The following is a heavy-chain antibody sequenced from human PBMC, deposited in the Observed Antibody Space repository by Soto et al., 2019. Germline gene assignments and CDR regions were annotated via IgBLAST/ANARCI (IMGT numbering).Heavy chain of an antibody. D-gene: IGHD6-19*01. Sequence: QIILNESGPTLVKPTQTLTLTCTFSGFSFTTSQVGVGWIRQPPGKAQEWLALLYWDDDKRYSPSLRNRLSITKDTSKNQVVLTMTNMDPVDTATYYCAHRPGGYLSGWDNGYFDYWGRGALVTVSS. CDR1: GFSFTTSQVG. CDR2: LYWDDDK. CDR3: AHRPGGYLSGWDNGYFDY. J-gene: IGHJ4*02. V-gene: IGHV2-5*02.